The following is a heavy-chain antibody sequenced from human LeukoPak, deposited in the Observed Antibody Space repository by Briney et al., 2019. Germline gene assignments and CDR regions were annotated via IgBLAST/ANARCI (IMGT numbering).Heavy chain of an antibody. J-gene: IGHJ6*02. V-gene: IGHV4-59*08. CDR3: ARRYRDGVDV. CDR2: IYYSGST. D-gene: IGHD2-15*01. Sequence: SETLSLTCTVSGGSISSYYWSWIRQPPGKGLEWIEYIYYSGSTNYNPSLKSRVTISVDTSKNQFSLKLSSVTAADTAVYYCARRYRDGVDVWGQGTTVTVSS. CDR1: GGSISSYY.